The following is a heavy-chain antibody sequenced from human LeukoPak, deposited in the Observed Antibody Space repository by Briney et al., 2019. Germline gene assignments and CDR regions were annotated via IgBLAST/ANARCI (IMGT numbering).Heavy chain of an antibody. J-gene: IGHJ4*02. CDR2: ISAYNGNT. V-gene: IGHV1-18*01. D-gene: IGHD6-6*01. CDR3: ARDGSSSSFDY. CDR1: GYTFTSYG. Sequence: ASVKVSCKASGYTFTSYGISWVRQAPGQGPEWMGWISAYNGNTNYAQKFQGRVTMTTDTSTSTAYRELRSLRSDDTAVYYCARDGSSSSFDYWGQGTLVTVSS.